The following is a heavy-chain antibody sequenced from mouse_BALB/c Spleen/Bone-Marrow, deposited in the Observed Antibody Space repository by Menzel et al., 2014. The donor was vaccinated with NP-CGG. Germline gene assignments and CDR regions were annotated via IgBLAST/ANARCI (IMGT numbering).Heavy chain of an antibody. Sequence: QVQLQQSGAELVRPGASVKLSCKTSGYTFTSYWINWVKQRPGQGLEWIGNIFPSDSYSNYNQKSKDKATLTVDKSSSTAYMHLTSPTSEDSAVYYCTRGKGYTLDYWGQGTSVTVSS. CDR1: GYTFTSYW. J-gene: IGHJ4*01. CDR2: IFPSDSYS. CDR3: TRGKGYTLDY. V-gene: IGHV1-69*02.